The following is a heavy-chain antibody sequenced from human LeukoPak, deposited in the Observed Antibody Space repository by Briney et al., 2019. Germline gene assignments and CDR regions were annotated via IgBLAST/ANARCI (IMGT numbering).Heavy chain of an antibody. CDR3: ARENAAMVEENLYYYGMDV. Sequence: GGSLRLSCAASGFTVSSNYMSWVRQAPGKGLEWVSVIYSGGSTYYADSVKGRFTISRHNSKNTLYLQMNSLRAEDTAVYYCARENAAMVEENLYYYGMDVWGQGTTVTVPS. CDR1: GFTVSSNY. J-gene: IGHJ6*02. D-gene: IGHD5-18*01. V-gene: IGHV3-53*04. CDR2: IYSGGST.